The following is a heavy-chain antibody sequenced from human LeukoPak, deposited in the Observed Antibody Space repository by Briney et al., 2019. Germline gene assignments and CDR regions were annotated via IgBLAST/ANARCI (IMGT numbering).Heavy chain of an antibody. Sequence: PSETLSLTCTVSGGSISSYYWSWIRQPAGKGLEWIGRIYASGSTNYNPSLKSRVTMSVGTSKNQFSLKLSSVTAADTAVYYCARVGYDYVWGAPPVYNYFDCWGQGTLVTVSS. J-gene: IGHJ4*02. D-gene: IGHD3-16*01. CDR1: GGSISSYY. CDR2: IYASGST. CDR3: ARVGYDYVWGAPPVYNYFDC. V-gene: IGHV4-4*07.